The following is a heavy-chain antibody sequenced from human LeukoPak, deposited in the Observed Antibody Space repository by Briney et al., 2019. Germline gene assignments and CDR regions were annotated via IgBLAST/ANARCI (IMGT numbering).Heavy chain of an antibody. CDR3: ARLFPSIAAAWFDSDY. CDR2: INPNSGGT. J-gene: IGHJ4*02. CDR1: GYTFTGYY. Sequence: ASVKVSCKASGYTFTGYYMHWLRQAPGQGLEWMGWINPNSGGTNYAQKFQGRVTMTRDTSISTAYMELSRLRSDDTAVYNCARLFPSIAAAWFDSDYWGQGTLVTVSS. D-gene: IGHD6-13*01. V-gene: IGHV1-2*02.